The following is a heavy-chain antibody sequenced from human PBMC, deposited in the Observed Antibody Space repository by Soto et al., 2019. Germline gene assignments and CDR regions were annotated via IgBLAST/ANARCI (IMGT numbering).Heavy chain of an antibody. J-gene: IGHJ4*02. V-gene: IGHV3-23*01. CDR1: GFIFSNYG. CDR3: ATTKGYIDPFDL. D-gene: IGHD5-12*01. Sequence: GGSLRLSCAASGFIFSNYGMSWVRQAPGKGLEWVSSISGSGDRTHNADSVRGRFTISRDDSRNTLNLQMNSLRAEDTAIYFCATTKGYIDPFDLWGQGTLVTVSS. CDR2: ISGSGDRT.